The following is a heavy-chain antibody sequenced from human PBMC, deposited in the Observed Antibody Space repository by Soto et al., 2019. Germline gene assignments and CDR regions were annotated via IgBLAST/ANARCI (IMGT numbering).Heavy chain of an antibody. Sequence: QTTLKESGPPLVKPTQTLTLTCTVSGVSLSTSAVRVGWIRQPPGKALEWLAVIYWDDDKRYSPSLKSRLTITKDNSKNQVVLSMTPVDPADTATYYCASGIVVPGTDYYAMDVWGQGTAVAVSS. CDR3: ASGIVVPGTDYYAMDV. CDR1: GVSLSTSAVR. J-gene: IGHJ6*02. V-gene: IGHV2-5*02. D-gene: IGHD6-19*01. CDR2: IYWDDDK.